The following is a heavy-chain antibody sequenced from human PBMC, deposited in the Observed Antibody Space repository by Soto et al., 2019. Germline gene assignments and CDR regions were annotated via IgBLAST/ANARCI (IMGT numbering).Heavy chain of an antibody. CDR1: GFTFSTYG. CDR2: IWYDGSIK. Sequence: PGGSLRLSCAASGFTFSTYGMHWVRQIPGKGLQWVAIIWYDGSIKYYADSVKGRFTISRDNSKNTLFLQMNSLRDEDTAVYYCARIDCTGNNCNPYYHYGMDVWGQGTKVTVSS. V-gene: IGHV3-33*01. J-gene: IGHJ6*02. CDR3: ARIDCTGNNCNPYYHYGMDV. D-gene: IGHD2-8*02.